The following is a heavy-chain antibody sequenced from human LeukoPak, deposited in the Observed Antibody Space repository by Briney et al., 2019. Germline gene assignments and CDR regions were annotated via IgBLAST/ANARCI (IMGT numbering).Heavy chain of an antibody. Sequence: SVKVSCKASGYTFTSYGISWVRQAPGQGLEWMGGIIPIFGTANYAQKFQGRVTITADKSTSTAYMELSSLRSEDTAVYYCARYNWNDGYYYYMDVWGKGTTVTVSS. CDR3: ARYNWNDGYYYYMDV. CDR2: IIPIFGTA. J-gene: IGHJ6*03. V-gene: IGHV1-69*06. D-gene: IGHD1-1*01. CDR1: GYTFTSYG.